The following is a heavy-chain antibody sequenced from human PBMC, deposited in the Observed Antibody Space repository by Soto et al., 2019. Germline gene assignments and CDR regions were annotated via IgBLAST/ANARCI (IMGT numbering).Heavy chain of an antibody. D-gene: IGHD1-20*01. CDR1: GYTFTSYG. J-gene: IGHJ6*02. CDR2: ISAYNGNT. V-gene: IGHV1-18*04. Sequence: ASVKVSCKASGYTFTSYGISWVRQAPGQGLEWMGWISAYNGNTNYAQKLQGRVTMTTDTSTSTAYMELRSLRSDDTAVYYCAREWGEYNWNLQAMDVWGQGTTVTVSS. CDR3: AREWGEYNWNLQAMDV.